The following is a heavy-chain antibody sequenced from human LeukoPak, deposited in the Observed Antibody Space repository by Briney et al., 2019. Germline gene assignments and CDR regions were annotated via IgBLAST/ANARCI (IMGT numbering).Heavy chain of an antibody. CDR1: GYIFTDYY. CDR2: INPDTGGT. J-gene: IGHJ4*02. CDR3: ARGGLTYCSSTNCFLFYLDY. V-gene: IGHV1-2*02. Sequence: GALVKVSCKTSGYIFTDYYIHWVRQAPGQGLEWMGWINPDTGGTNYAQQFQGRVTMTRDTSISTAYMEVSSLRSDDTAVCYCARGGLTYCSSTNCFLFYLDYWGQGTLVTVSS. D-gene: IGHD2-2*01.